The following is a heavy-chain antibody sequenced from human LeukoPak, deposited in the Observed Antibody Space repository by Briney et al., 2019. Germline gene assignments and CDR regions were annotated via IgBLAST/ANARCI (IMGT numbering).Heavy chain of an antibody. CDR3: ARSLGTYWGKDFLNWFDP. J-gene: IGHJ5*02. V-gene: IGHV1-8*01. CDR1: EYTFTNYD. D-gene: IGHD3-16*01. CDR2: INPNSGNT. Sequence: ASVKVSCKASEYTFTNYDINWVRQATGQGLEWMGWINPNSGNTGYTQKFQGRVTMTRNTSLNTAFMGLISLKSEDTAIYYCARSLGTYWGKDFLNWFDPWGQGTLVTVSS.